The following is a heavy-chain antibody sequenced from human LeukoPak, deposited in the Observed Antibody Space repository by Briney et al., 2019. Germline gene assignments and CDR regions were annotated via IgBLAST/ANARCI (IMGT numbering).Heavy chain of an antibody. CDR2: IYHSGST. V-gene: IGHV4-38-2*01. D-gene: IGHD6-13*01. Sequence: SETLSLTCAVSGHSISSGYYWGWIRQSPGKGLEWIGSIYHSGSTYYNPSLRSRVTISVDTSKNQFSLKLSSVTAADTAVYYCASPSTGIAAAGHGVFDYWGQGTLVTVSS. J-gene: IGHJ4*02. CDR1: GHSISSGYY. CDR3: ASPSTGIAAAGHGVFDY.